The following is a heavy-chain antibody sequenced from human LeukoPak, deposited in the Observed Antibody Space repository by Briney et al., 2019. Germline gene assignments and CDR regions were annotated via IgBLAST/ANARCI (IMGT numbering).Heavy chain of an antibody. CDR3: ARGLEAAWDY. V-gene: IGHV3-33*07. CDR1: GFTFSRYG. Sequence: GGSLRLSGAASGFTFSRYGMYWVRQAPGKGLEWVAVIWYDGSNKYYADSVKGRFTISRDNSKNTLYLQMNSLRVEDTAAYYCARGLEAAWDYWGRGNIDCVSS. D-gene: IGHD1-1*01. CDR2: IWYDGSNK. J-gene: IGHJ2*01.